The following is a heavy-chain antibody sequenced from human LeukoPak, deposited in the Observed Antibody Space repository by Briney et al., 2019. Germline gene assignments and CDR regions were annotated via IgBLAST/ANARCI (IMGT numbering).Heavy chain of an antibody. CDR2: ISYDGSNK. Sequence: GRSLRLSCEASGFTFNIYAMDWVRQAPGKGLEWVAVISYDGSNKYYADAVRGRFTISRDNSKNTLYLQMNSLRAEDTAVYYCARWDVWGSYRYTDGGEAFDYWGQGTLVTVSS. J-gene: IGHJ4*02. V-gene: IGHV3-30-3*01. CDR1: GFTFNIYA. D-gene: IGHD3-16*02. CDR3: ARWDVWGSYRYTDGGEAFDY.